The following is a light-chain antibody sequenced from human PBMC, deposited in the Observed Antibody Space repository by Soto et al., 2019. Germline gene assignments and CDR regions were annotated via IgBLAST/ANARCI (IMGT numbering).Light chain of an antibody. J-gene: IGKJ1*01. CDR2: KAS. Sequence: DIQMTQSPSTLSASVGDRVTITCRASQSISTWLAWYQQKPGKAPNLLIYKASTLEGGVPSRFSGSGSGTEFTLTINSLQPDDFATYHCQQYNAYPLTFGQGTKVEIK. CDR1: QSISTW. V-gene: IGKV1-5*03. CDR3: QQYNAYPLT.